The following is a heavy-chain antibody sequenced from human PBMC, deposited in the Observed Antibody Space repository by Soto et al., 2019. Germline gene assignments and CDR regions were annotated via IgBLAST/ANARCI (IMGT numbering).Heavy chain of an antibody. Sequence: SWNHQHPGKGLEWMGWISAYNGNTNYAKKLQGRDTMTTDTSTSTAYMELRSLRSDDTAVYYCARVLDFWSGAFYWYFDLWGRGTLVTVSS. V-gene: IGHV1-18*01. D-gene: IGHD3-3*01. CDR2: ISAYNGNT. J-gene: IGHJ2*01. CDR3: ARVLDFWSGAFYWYFDL.